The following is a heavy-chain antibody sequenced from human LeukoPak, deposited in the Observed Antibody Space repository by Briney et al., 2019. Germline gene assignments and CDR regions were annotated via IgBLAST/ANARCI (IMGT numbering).Heavy chain of an antibody. CDR2: ISAYNGNT. CDR1: GYTFTIYG. CDR3: ASLGEQWLEGLNAFDI. V-gene: IGHV1-18*01. Sequence: VASVTVSCKASGYTFTIYGISWVRQAPGQGVEGMGWISAYNGNTNYAQKLQGRVTMTTDTSTSTAYMELRSLRSDDTAVYYCASLGEQWLEGLNAFDIWGQGAMVTVSS. J-gene: IGHJ3*02. D-gene: IGHD6-19*01.